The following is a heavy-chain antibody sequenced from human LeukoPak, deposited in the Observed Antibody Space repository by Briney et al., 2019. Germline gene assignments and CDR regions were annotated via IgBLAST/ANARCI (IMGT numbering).Heavy chain of an antibody. V-gene: IGHV3-23*01. CDR1: GFTFSSYG. J-gene: IGHJ3*01. CDR2: ISGSGGST. CDR3: AKEKDTIYFDL. D-gene: IGHD2-21*01. Sequence: PGGSLRLSCAASGFTFSSYGMSWVRQAPGKGLEWVSAISGSGGSTYYADSVKGRFTISRDNSENSVYLQMDSLTTEDTAVYYCAKEKDTIYFDLWGQGTLVTVSA.